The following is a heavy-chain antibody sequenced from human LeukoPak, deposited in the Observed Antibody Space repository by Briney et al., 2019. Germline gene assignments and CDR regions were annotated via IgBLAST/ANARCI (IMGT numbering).Heavy chain of an antibody. Sequence: ASVKVSCKASGYTFINFGINWGRQAPGQRPEWMGWINAGNGNTKYSQKFQGRVTITRDTSASTAYMELSSLTSEDTAVYYCARGPRAAADDYWGQGTLVTVSS. D-gene: IGHD6-13*01. CDR1: GYTFINFG. CDR2: INAGNGNT. CDR3: ARGPRAAADDY. J-gene: IGHJ4*02. V-gene: IGHV1-3*01.